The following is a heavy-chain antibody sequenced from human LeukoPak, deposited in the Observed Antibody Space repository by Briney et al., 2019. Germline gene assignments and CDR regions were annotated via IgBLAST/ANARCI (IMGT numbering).Heavy chain of an antibody. J-gene: IGHJ4*02. Sequence: PGGSLRLSCAASGFTFNKYNMNWARQAPGKGLEWVSSISSSSSYIYYADSVKGRFTISRDNAKNSLYLQMNSLGAEDTAVYYCATMPPSGAHNSLDHWGQGTLVTVSS. D-gene: IGHD2-2*01. CDR2: ISSSSSYI. CDR1: GFTFNKYN. CDR3: ATMPPSGAHNSLDH. V-gene: IGHV3-21*01.